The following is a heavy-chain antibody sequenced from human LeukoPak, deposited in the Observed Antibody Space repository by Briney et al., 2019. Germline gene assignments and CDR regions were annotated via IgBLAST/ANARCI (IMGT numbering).Heavy chain of an antibody. CDR1: GVSISSSSYY. D-gene: IGHD6-19*01. Sequence: SETLSLTCTVSGVSISSSSYYWGWIRQPPGKGLEWIGSIYYSGSTYHNPSLKSRVTISVDTSKNQFSLKLSSVTAADTAVYYCARHIYSSGWYNSRWGQGTLVTVSS. CDR3: ARHIYSSGWYNSR. V-gene: IGHV4-39*01. J-gene: IGHJ4*02. CDR2: IYYSGST.